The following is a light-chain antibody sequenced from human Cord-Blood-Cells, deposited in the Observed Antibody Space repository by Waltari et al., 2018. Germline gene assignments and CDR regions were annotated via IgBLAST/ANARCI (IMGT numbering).Light chain of an antibody. CDR2: RNN. CDR1: SPTLGRNY. J-gene: IGLJ3*02. Sequence: QSVLTQPPSASGTPGQRVTIPCSGSSPTLGRNYAYGYQQLPGTAPKLLIYRNNQRPSGVPDRFSGSKSGTSASLAISGLRSEDEADYYCAAWDDSLSGPVFGGGTKLTVL. CDR3: AAWDDSLSGPV. V-gene: IGLV1-47*01.